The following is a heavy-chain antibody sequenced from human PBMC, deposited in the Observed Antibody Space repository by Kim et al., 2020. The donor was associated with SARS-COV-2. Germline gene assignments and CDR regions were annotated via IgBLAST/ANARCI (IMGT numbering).Heavy chain of an antibody. J-gene: IGHJ4*02. V-gene: IGHV4-34*01. Sequence: SETLSLTCAVYGGSFSGYYWSWIRQPPGKGLEWIGEINHSGSTNYNPSLKSRVTISVDTSKNQFSLKLSSVTAADTAVYYCARVNHLVVASTGPTFDYWGQGTLVTVSS. D-gene: IGHD2-15*01. CDR2: INHSGST. CDR3: ARVNHLVVASTGPTFDY. CDR1: GGSFSGYY.